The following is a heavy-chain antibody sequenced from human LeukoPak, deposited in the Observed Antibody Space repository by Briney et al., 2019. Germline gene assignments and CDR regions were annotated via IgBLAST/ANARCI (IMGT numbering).Heavy chain of an antibody. CDR2: IYYSGST. Sequence: SQTLSLTCTVSGGSISSGDYYWRWIRQPPGKGLEWIGYIYYSGSTYYNPSLKSRVTISVDTSKNQFSLKLSSVTAADTAVYYCARDLRITMVRGKSPREDYWGQGTLVTVSS. D-gene: IGHD3-10*01. V-gene: IGHV4-30-4*01. CDR1: GGSISSGDYY. CDR3: ARDLRITMVRGKSPREDY. J-gene: IGHJ4*02.